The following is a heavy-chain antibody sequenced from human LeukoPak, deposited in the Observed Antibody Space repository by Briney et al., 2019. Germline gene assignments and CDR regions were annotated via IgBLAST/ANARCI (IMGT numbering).Heavy chain of an antibody. CDR2: ISGSGGST. CDR3: AKGGVDTAMVTVYYYYGMDV. CDR1: GFTFSSYA. D-gene: IGHD5-18*01. V-gene: IGHV3-23*01. Sequence: GGSLRLSCAASGFTFSSYAMSWVRQAPGKGLEWVSAISGSGGSTYYADPVKGRFTISRDNSKNTLYLQMNSLRAEDTAVYYCAKGGVDTAMVTVYYYYGMDVWGQGTKVTVCS. J-gene: IGHJ6*02.